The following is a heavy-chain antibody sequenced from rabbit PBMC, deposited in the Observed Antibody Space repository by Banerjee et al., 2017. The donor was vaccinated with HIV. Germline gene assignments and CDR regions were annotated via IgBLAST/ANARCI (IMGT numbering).Heavy chain of an antibody. CDR1: GFSFSSSYW. D-gene: IGHD4-2*01. V-gene: IGHV1S45*01. J-gene: IGHJ3*01. CDR2: IYAGSSGNT. Sequence: QEQLEESGGDLVKPEGSLTLTCTASGFSFSSSYWICWVRQAPGKGLEWIACIYAGSSGNTYYASWAKGRFTISKTSSTTVTLQMTSLTAADTATYFCARSYAGSDWDTMTRLYLWGQGTLVTVS. CDR3: ARSYAGSDWDTMTRLYL.